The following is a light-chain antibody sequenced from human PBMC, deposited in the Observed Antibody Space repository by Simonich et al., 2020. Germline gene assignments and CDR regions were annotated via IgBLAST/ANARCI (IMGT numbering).Light chain of an antibody. CDR3: QQANSFPPIAFT. V-gene: IGKV1-12*01. J-gene: IGKJ3*01. CDR1: QGIRSW. CDR2: AAS. Sequence: DIQMTQSPSSVSASVGDRVPITCRASQGIRSWLAWYQQKPGKAPNLLIYAASSLQSGVPSRFSGSGSGTDFTLTISSLQPEDFATYYCQQANSFPPIAFTFGPGTKVDIK.